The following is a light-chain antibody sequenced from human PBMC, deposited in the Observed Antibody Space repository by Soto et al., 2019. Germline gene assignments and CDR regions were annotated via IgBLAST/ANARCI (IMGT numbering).Light chain of an antibody. CDR1: QRVSSNY. CDR3: QQYVSSPFT. V-gene: IGKV3-20*01. Sequence: EIVLTQSPGTLSLSPGERATLSCMASQRVSSNYLTWYQQKPGQAPRLLIYGASSRAPGIPDRFSGSGSGTDFTLTISRLEPEDLAVYYCQQYVSSPFTFGPGTKVDIK. CDR2: GAS. J-gene: IGKJ3*01.